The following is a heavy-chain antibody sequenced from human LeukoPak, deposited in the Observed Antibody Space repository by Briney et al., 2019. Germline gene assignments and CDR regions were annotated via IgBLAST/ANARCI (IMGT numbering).Heavy chain of an antibody. J-gene: IGHJ4*02. D-gene: IGHD5-24*01. CDR1: DDSISSGSYY. CDR2: FSASGST. Sequence: PSETLFLTCTVSDDSISSGSYYWSWIRQPAGKGLEWIGRFSASGSTNYNPSLKSRVTISVNTSKNQFSLKLSSVTATDTAVYYCAREQRWLQSLDYWGQGTLVTVSS. V-gene: IGHV4-61*02. CDR3: AREQRWLQSLDY.